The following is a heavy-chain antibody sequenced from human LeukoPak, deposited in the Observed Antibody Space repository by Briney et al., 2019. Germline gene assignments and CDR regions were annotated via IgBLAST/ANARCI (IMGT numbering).Heavy chain of an antibody. V-gene: IGHV3-23*01. CDR1: GFTFSSYA. CDR2: ISGSGGST. CDR3: AKDQDFWSGYSYYFDY. D-gene: IGHD3-3*01. J-gene: IGHJ4*02. Sequence: GGSLRLSCAASGFTFSSYAMSWVRQAPGKGLEWVSAISGSGGSTYYADSVKGRFTISRDNSKNTLYLQMNSLRAEDTAVYYCAKDQDFWSGYSYYFDYRGQGTLVTVSS.